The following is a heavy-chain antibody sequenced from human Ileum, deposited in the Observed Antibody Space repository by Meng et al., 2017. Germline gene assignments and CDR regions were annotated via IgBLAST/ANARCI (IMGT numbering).Heavy chain of an antibody. Sequence: QVQLQEAGPGLGKPSQTLSRTCTVSGGSISSGDYYWSWIRQPPGKGLEWIGYIYYSGSTYYNPSLKSRLTISVDTSKNQFSLKLSSVTAADTAVYYCARDRDSSGYYPYWCQGTLVTVSS. CDR3: ARDRDSSGYYPY. V-gene: IGHV4-30-4*01. CDR2: IYYSGST. J-gene: IGHJ4*02. CDR1: GGSISSGDYY. D-gene: IGHD3-22*01.